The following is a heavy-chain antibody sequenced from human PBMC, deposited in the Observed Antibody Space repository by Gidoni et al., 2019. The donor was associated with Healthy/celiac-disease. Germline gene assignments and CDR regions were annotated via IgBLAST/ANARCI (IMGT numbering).Heavy chain of an antibody. D-gene: IGHD6-19*01. CDR2: ISYDGSNK. Sequence: VQLVESGGGVVQPGRSLRLSCAASGFTFSSYGMHWVRQAPGKGLEWVAVISYDGSNKYYADSVKGRFTISRDNSKNTLYLQMNSLRAEDTAVYYCAKAACAVAGTCDFQHWGQGTLVTVSS. CDR1: GFTFSSYG. CDR3: AKAACAVAGTCDFQH. V-gene: IGHV3-30*18. J-gene: IGHJ1*01.